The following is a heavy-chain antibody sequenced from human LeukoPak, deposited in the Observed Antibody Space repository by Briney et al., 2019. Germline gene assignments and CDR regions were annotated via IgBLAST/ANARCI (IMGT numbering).Heavy chain of an antibody. Sequence: PSETLSLTCTVPGDSMRNYYWSWIRQPAGKGLEWIGRIFSSGKTSYNPSLKSRVTMSVDTSKSQFSLSLSSVTAAVTAVYYCARGREYGDYFDYWGQGTLVSVSS. CDR2: IFSSGKT. J-gene: IGHJ4*01. CDR1: GDSMRNYY. V-gene: IGHV4-4*07. D-gene: IGHD4-17*01. CDR3: ARGREYGDYFDY.